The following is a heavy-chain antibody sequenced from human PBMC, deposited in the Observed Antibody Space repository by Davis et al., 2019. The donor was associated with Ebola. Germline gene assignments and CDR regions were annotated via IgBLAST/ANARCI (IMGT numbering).Heavy chain of an antibody. D-gene: IGHD6-6*01. J-gene: IGHJ5*02. CDR3: ARAEYSSSGWFDP. Sequence: SEILSLTCAAYGGSFSGYYWSWIRQPPGKGLEWIGEINHSGSTNYNPSLKSRVTISVDTSKNQFSLKLSSVTAADTAVYYCARAEYSSSGWFDPWGQGTLVTVSS. V-gene: IGHV4-34*01. CDR1: GGSFSGYY. CDR2: INHSGST.